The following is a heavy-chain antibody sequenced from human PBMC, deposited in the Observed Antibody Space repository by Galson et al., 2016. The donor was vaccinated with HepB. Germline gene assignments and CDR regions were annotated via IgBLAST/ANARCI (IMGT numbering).Heavy chain of an antibody. CDR3: ARDHPLTDFDY. V-gene: IGHV1-2*06. Sequence: SVKVSCKASGYTFTGYYMHWVRQAPGQGLEWMGRLNPNSGVTNYAQKFQGRVTMTRDTSITTAYKELSRLRSDDTAVYYCARDHPLTDFDYWGQGTLVTVSS. CDR2: LNPNSGVT. D-gene: IGHD2-8*02. J-gene: IGHJ4*02. CDR1: GYTFTGYY.